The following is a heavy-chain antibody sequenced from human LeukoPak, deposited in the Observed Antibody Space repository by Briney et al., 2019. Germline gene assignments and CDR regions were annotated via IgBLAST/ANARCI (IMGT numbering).Heavy chain of an antibody. Sequence: PGGSLRLSCAASGFTFDDYAMHWVRQAPGKGLEWVSGISWNSGSIGYADSVKGRFTISRDNSKNTLYLQMNTLRAEDTAVYYCVGYGGNSFWGQGTLVTVSS. V-gene: IGHV3-9*01. D-gene: IGHD4-23*01. CDR3: VGYGGNSF. J-gene: IGHJ4*02. CDR1: GFTFDDYA. CDR2: ISWNSGSI.